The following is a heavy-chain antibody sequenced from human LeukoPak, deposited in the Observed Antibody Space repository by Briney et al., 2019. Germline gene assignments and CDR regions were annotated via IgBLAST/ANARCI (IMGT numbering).Heavy chain of an antibody. CDR1: GFTFSSYS. J-gene: IGHJ4*02. CDR3: ARGIVGATTLVY. V-gene: IGHV3-21*01. Sequence: GGSLRLSCAASGFTFSSYSMNWVRQAPGKGLEWVSSISSSTSYIYYADSVKGRFTISRDNSKNTLYLQMNSLRAEDTAVYYCARGIVGATTLVYWGQGTLVTVSS. CDR2: ISSSTSYI. D-gene: IGHD1-26*01.